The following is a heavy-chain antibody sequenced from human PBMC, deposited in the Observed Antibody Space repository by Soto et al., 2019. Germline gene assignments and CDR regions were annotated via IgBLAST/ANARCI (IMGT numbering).Heavy chain of an antibody. Sequence: TGGSLRLSCAASGFIFSTNSMNWVRQAPGKGLEWVSSINDNSRAIFDADSVKGRFTVSRDNAKNSLYLQMNSLRAEDTAVYYCARDRMGVGAPPPAFDYWGQGTLVTVSS. J-gene: IGHJ4*02. V-gene: IGHV3-21*01. CDR1: GFIFSTNS. CDR2: INDNSRAI. CDR3: ARDRMGVGAPPPAFDY. D-gene: IGHD1-26*01.